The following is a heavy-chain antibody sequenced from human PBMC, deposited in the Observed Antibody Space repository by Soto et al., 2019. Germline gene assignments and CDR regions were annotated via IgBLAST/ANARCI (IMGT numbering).Heavy chain of an antibody. Sequence: EVQLLESGGGLVQPGGSLRLSCAASGFTFSSYAMSWVRQAPGKGLEWVSAISGSGGSTYYADSVKGRFTISRDNSKNTLYLQRNSLRAEDTAVYYCAKGTMVRGVISPFDYWGQGTLVTVSS. CDR1: GFTFSSYA. CDR3: AKGTMVRGVISPFDY. J-gene: IGHJ4*02. CDR2: ISGSGGST. D-gene: IGHD3-10*01. V-gene: IGHV3-23*01.